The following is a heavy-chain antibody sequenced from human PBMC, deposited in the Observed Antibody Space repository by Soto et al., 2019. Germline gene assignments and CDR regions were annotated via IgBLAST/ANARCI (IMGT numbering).Heavy chain of an antibody. CDR1: GGSISSGGYY. V-gene: IGHV4-31*03. CDR2: SYYTGSS. J-gene: IGHJ6*02. D-gene: IGHD4-17*01. CDR3: ASLTTVVTIGGDYYYYGMDV. Sequence: PSETLSLTCTVSGGSISSGGYYWSWIRQHPGKGLEWVGYSYYTGSSYYNPSLKSRVTISVDTSKNQFSLKLGSVTAADTAVYYCASLTTVVTIGGDYYYYGMDVWGQGTTVTVSS.